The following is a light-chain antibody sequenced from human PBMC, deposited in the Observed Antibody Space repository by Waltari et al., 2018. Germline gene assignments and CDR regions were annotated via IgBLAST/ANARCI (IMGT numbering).Light chain of an antibody. CDR2: EDT. Sequence: QSALTQPASVSGSPGQSLTLSCPGTSSDVGSYNLVPWYQQHPGKVPKLTIYEDTKRPSGVSDRFSGSKSGNTASLTISGLQAEDEADYHCCAHAGSGIWVFGGGTKLTVL. V-gene: IGLV2-23*01. CDR1: SSDVGSYNL. CDR3: CAHAGSGIWV. J-gene: IGLJ3*02.